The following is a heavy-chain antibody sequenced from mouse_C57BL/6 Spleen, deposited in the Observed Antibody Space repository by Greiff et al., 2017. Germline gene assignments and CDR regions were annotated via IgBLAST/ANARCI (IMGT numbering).Heavy chain of an antibody. CDR2: INPNNGGT. V-gene: IGHV1-22*01. CDR3: YYYGSSPDWYFDV. J-gene: IGHJ1*03. CDR1: GYTFTDYN. D-gene: IGHD1-1*01. Sequence: VQLQQSGPELVKPGASVKMSCKASGYTFTDYNMHWVKQSHGKSLEWIGYINPNNGGTSYNQKFKGKATLTVNKSSSTAYMELRSLTSEDSAVYYCYYYGSSPDWYFDVWGTGTTVTVSS.